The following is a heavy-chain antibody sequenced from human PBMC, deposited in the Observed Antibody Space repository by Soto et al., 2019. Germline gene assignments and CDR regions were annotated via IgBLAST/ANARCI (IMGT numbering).Heavy chain of an antibody. J-gene: IGHJ6*03. CDR2: IYYSGST. V-gene: IGHV4-30-2*03. CDR1: GGSISSGGYS. Sequence: SETLSLTCAVSGGSISSGGYSWSWIRQPPGKGLEWIGYIYYSGSTYYNPSLKSRVTISVDTSKNQFSLKLSSVTAADTAVYYCARLGYCSGGSCRYYYYYMDVWGKGTTVTVSS. CDR3: ARLGYCSGGSCRYYYYYMDV. D-gene: IGHD2-15*01.